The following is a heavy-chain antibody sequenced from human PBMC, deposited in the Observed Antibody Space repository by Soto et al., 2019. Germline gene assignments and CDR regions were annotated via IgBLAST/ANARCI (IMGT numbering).Heavy chain of an antibody. CDR2: ISGSGGST. Sequence: GGSLRLSCAASGFTFSNYAMSWVRQATGKGLEWVSAISGSGGSTYYADSVKGRFTISRDNSKNTLYLQMNSLRAEDTAVYYCAKPITPQQLGVDYWGQGTLVTVSS. D-gene: IGHD6-13*01. J-gene: IGHJ4*02. CDR3: AKPITPQQLGVDY. CDR1: GFTFSNYA. V-gene: IGHV3-23*01.